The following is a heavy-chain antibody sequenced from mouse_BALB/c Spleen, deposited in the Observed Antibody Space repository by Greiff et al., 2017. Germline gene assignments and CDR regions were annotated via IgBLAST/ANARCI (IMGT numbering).Heavy chain of an antibody. CDR2: IHYSGST. CDR1: GYSFTSGYS. V-gene: IGHV3-1*02. D-gene: IGHD1-1*01. J-gene: IGHJ3*01. Sequence: EVKLVESGPDLVKPSQSLSLTCTVTGYSFTSGYSWYWIRQFPGNKLEWMGYIHYSGSTNYNPSLKGRITITRDTSKNQFFLQLNSVTTEDTATYYCARDTTEPFAYWGQGTLVTVSA. CDR3: ARDTTEPFAY.